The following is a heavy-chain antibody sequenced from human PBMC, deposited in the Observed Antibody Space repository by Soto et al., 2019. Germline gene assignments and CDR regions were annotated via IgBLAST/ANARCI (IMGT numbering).Heavy chain of an antibody. CDR1: GYTFTGYY. CDR2: INPSSGGT. J-gene: IGHJ6*02. V-gene: IGHV1-2*04. CDR3: ARSLLDEYSSSWRSAYYGMDV. Sequence: ASVKVSCKASGYTFTGYYMHWVRQAPGQGLEWMGWINPSSGGTTYAQKFQGWVTMTRDTSISTAYMELSRLKSDDTAVYYCARSLLDEYSSSWRSAYYGMDVWGQGTTVTVSS. D-gene: IGHD6-13*01.